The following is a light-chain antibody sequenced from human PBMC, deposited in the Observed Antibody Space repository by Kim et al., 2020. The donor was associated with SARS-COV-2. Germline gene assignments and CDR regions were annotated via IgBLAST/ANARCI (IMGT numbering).Light chain of an antibody. Sequence: SVAPGKTARIPCGGNNIGRKSIHWYQHKPGQAPVLVIYYDSDRPPGVSERFSASNSGNTATLAISSVEPGDEADYYCQVWENTLRTFGGGTKLTVL. CDR3: QVWENTLRT. J-gene: IGLJ2*01. V-gene: IGLV3-21*01. CDR2: YDS. CDR1: NIGRKS.